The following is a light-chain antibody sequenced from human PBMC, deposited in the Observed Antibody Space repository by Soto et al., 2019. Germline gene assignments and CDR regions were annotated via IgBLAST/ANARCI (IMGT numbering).Light chain of an antibody. CDR2: GST. V-gene: IGLV1-40*01. J-gene: IGLJ1*01. CDR3: QSQDTRLKSYV. Sequence: QAVVTQPPSVSGAPGQTVTISCTGNLSNIGAGFDVQWYQLIPGTAPKLLIYGSTNRPSVVPDRFSGSKSATSASLAITGLQAEDEAAYFCQSQDTRLKSYVFGGGTKLTVL. CDR1: LSNIGAGFD.